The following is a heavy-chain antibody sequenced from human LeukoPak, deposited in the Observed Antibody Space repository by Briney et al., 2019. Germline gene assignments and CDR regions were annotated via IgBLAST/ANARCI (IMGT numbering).Heavy chain of an antibody. CDR3: ARDLAPGDTAMAHYYYYGMDV. V-gene: IGHV1-2*02. D-gene: IGHD5-18*01. CDR2: INPNSGGT. J-gene: IGHJ6*02. CDR1: GYTFTGYY. Sequence: GASVKVSCKASGYTFTGYYMHWVRQAPGQGLEWMGWINPNSGGTNYAQKFQGRVTTTRDTSISTAYMELSRLRSDDTAVYYCARDLAPGDTAMAHYYYYGMDVWGQGTTVTVSS.